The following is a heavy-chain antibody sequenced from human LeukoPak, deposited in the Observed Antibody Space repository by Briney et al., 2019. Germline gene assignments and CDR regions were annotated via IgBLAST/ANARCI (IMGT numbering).Heavy chain of an antibody. V-gene: IGHV5-51*01. CDR1: GYDFTDYW. CDR2: IYPGDSET. D-gene: IGHD3/OR15-3a*01. J-gene: IGHJ4*02. Sequence: GESLKISCKGSGYDFTDYWIGWVRQMPGKGLEWMGIIYPGDSETRYSPSFQGQVTISADESIRTAYLQWSSLKASDTAMYYCARLVGDFWTGYYVDYWGQGTLVTVSS. CDR3: ARLVGDFWTGYYVDY.